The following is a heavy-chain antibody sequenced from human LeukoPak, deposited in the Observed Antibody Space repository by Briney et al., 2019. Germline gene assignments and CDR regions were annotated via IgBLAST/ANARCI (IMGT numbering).Heavy chain of an antibody. Sequence: SETLSLTCTVSGGSISSYYWSWIRQPPGKGLEWIGYIYYSGSTNYNPSLKSRVTISVDTSKNQFPLKLSSVTAADTAVYYCARDRAIDYGGNSVNWFDPWGQGTLVTVSS. J-gene: IGHJ5*02. CDR1: GGSISSYY. V-gene: IGHV4-59*01. D-gene: IGHD4-23*01. CDR3: ARDRAIDYGGNSVNWFDP. CDR2: IYYSGST.